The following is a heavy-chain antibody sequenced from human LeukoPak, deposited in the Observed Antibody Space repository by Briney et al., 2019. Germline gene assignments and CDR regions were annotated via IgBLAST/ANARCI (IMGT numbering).Heavy chain of an antibody. Sequence: ASVKVSCKASGYTFTGYYMHWVRQAPGQGLEWMGWINPNSGGTNYAQKSQGRVTMTRDTSISTAYMELSRLRSDDTAVYYCARAPRGYGSGSAFDYWGQGTLVTVSS. D-gene: IGHD3-10*01. V-gene: IGHV1-2*02. CDR3: ARAPRGYGSGSAFDY. CDR2: INPNSGGT. CDR1: GYTFTGYY. J-gene: IGHJ4*02.